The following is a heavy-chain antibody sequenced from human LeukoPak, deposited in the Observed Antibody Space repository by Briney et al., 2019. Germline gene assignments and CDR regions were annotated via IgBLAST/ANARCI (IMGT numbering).Heavy chain of an antibody. V-gene: IGHV6-1*01. Sequence: SQTLSLTCAISGDSVSSNSAAWNWIRPSPSRGLEWLGRTYYRSKWYNDYAVSVKSRITINPDTSKNQFSLQLNSVTPEDTAVYYCARGRGRYQLPNWFDPWAQGTLVTVSS. CDR2: TYYRSKWYN. CDR3: ARGRGRYQLPNWFDP. D-gene: IGHD2-2*01. J-gene: IGHJ5*02. CDR1: GDSVSSNSAA.